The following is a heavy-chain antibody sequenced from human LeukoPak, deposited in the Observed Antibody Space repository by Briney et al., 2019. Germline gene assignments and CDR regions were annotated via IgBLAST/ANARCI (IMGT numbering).Heavy chain of an antibody. V-gene: IGHV3-23*01. Sequence: PGVSLRLSCAASGFTFSSYAMSWARQAPGKGLEWVSGMSGNGGGTYYADSVKGRFTISRDNSKNTLYLQMNSLRAEDTAVYYCAKSFGYSRSWFDYWGQETPVTVSS. CDR1: GFTFSSYA. D-gene: IGHD6-13*01. CDR2: MSGNGGGT. J-gene: IGHJ4*02. CDR3: AKSFGYSRSWFDY.